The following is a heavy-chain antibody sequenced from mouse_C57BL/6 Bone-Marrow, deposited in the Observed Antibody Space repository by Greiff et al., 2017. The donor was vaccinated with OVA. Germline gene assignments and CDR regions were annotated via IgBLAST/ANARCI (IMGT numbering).Heavy chain of an antibody. D-gene: IGHD1-1*01. CDR1: GYTFTSYW. CDR3: AREWIYYYGSSYVGFAY. V-gene: IGHV1-55*01. Sequence: VQLQQPGAELVKPGASVKMSCKASGYTFTSYWITWVKQRPGQGLEWIGDIYPGSGSTNYNEKFKSKATLTVDTSSSTAYMQLSSLTSEDSAVYYCAREWIYYYGSSYVGFAYWGQGTLVTVSA. CDR2: IYPGSGST. J-gene: IGHJ3*01.